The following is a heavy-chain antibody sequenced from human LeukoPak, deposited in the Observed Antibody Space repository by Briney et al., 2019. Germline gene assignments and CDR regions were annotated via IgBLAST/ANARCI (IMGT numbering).Heavy chain of an antibody. D-gene: IGHD1-14*01. CDR2: IYSSGST. V-gene: IGHV4-59*11. Sequence: SETLSLTCTVSGASITTHFWTWIRQPPGKGLEWIGYIYSSGSTNYNPSLKSRVTISVDTSKTQFSLRLSSVTTADTAMYYCAREAPTGIDYWGQGTPVTVSS. J-gene: IGHJ4*02. CDR3: AREAPTGIDY. CDR1: GASITTHF.